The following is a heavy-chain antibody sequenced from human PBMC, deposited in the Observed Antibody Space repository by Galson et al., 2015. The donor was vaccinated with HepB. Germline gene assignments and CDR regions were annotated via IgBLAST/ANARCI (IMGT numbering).Heavy chain of an antibody. D-gene: IGHD2-2*01. CDR1: GFTFSSYW. Sequence: LRLSCAASGFTFSSYWMSWVRQAPGKGLEWVANIKQDGSEKYYVDSVKGRFTISRDNAKNSLYLQMNSLRAEDTAVYYCAREARKIVVVPAAPVEDYYYGMDVWGQGTTVTVSS. V-gene: IGHV3-7*03. J-gene: IGHJ6*02. CDR3: AREARKIVVVPAAPVEDYYYGMDV. CDR2: IKQDGSEK.